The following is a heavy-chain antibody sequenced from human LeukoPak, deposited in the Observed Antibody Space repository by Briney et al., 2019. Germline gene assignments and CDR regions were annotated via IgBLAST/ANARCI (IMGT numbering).Heavy chain of an antibody. CDR3: AGYDFWSGYYFDY. CDR1: GGSVSSGSYY. D-gene: IGHD3-3*01. V-gene: IGHV4-61*01. CDR2: IYYSGST. J-gene: IGHJ4*02. Sequence: SETLSLTCTVSGGSVSSGSYYWSWIRQPPGKGLEWIGYIYYSGSTNYNPSLKSRVTISVDTSKNRFSLKLSSVTAADTAVYYCAGYDFWSGYYFDYWGQGTLVTVSS.